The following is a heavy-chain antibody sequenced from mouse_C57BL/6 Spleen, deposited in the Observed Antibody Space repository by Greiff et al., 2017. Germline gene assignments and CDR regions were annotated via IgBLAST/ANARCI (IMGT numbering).Heavy chain of an antibody. V-gene: IGHV1-50*01. CDR3: ARECNYPFAY. D-gene: IGHD2-1*01. Sequence: QVQLQQSGAELVKPGASVKLSCKASGYTFTSYWMEWVKQRPGQGLEWIGEIDPSDSYTNYNQKFKGKATLTVDTSSSTAYMQLSSLTSEDAAVYYCARECNYPFAYWGQGTLVTVSA. J-gene: IGHJ3*01. CDR2: IDPSDSYT. CDR1: GYTFTSYW.